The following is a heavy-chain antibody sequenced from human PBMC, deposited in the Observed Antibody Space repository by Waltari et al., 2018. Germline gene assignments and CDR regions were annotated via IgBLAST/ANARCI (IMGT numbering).Heavy chain of an antibody. D-gene: IGHD1-1*01. Sequence: EVQLVASGGGLVQPGGSLRLSCAASGFTFSSYWMSWVRQAPGKGLEWVANIKQDGSEKYYGDAVKGGFTISRDNAKNALYLQMNSLRAEDTAVYYCASAGPRLLDAFDIWGQGTMVTVSS. V-gene: IGHV3-7*01. CDR1: GFTFSSYW. CDR2: IKQDGSEK. J-gene: IGHJ3*02. CDR3: ASAGPRLLDAFDI.